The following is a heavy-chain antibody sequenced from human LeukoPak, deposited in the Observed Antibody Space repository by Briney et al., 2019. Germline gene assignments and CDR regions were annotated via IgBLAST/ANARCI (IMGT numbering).Heavy chain of an antibody. V-gene: IGHV4-39*01. CDR3: ARWVATPRGYFDY. D-gene: IGHD5-12*01. CDR1: GGSVSMSTYC. J-gene: IGHJ4*02. Sequence: PSETLSLTCSVSGGSVSMSTYCWGWTRQPPGKGPEWIGNIRYSGSTYYNPSLKSRVTISADTSENQFSLKLNSVTAADTAVYYCARWVATPRGYFDYWGQGTLVAVSS. CDR2: IRYSGST.